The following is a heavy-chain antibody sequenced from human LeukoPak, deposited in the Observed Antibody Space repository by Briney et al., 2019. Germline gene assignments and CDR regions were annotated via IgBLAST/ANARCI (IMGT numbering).Heavy chain of an antibody. CDR3: ARHSRASDY. CDR1: GGSISSSSYY. J-gene: IGHJ4*02. CDR2: IYYSGST. V-gene: IGHV4-39*01. Sequence: KPSETLSLTCTVSGGSISSSSYYWGWIRQPPGKGLEWIGSIYYSGSTYYNPSLKSRVTISVDTSKNQFSLKLSSVTAADTAVYYCARHSRASDYWGQGTLVTVSS.